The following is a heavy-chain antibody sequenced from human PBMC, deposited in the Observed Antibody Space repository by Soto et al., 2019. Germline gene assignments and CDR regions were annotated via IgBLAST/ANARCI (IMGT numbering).Heavy chain of an antibody. V-gene: IGHV1-2*02. CDR3: ARDNYDFCSVYRQNYSTDV. CDR2: INPNSGGT. CDR1: CYTFTGSY. J-gene: IGHJ6*03. D-gene: IGHD3-3*01. Sequence: GASVKVSFEASCYTFTGSYMQWGRQAPGQGIEWMGWINPNSGGTNYAQKFQGRVTMTRDTSISTAYMELSRLRSDDTAVYYCARDNYDFCSVYRQNYSTDVCGTAISVTV.